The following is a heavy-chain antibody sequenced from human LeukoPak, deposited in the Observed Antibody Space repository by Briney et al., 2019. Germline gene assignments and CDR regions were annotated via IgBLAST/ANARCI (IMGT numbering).Heavy chain of an antibody. CDR3: ASHEVRYFVWFTQRAKASRGPMRD. CDR1: GGSISSYY. CDR2: IYYSGST. J-gene: IGHJ4*02. D-gene: IGHD3-9*01. V-gene: IGHV4-59*08. Sequence: SETLSLTCTVSGGSISSYYWSWIRQPPGKGLEWSGYIYYSGSTNYNPSLKSRVTISVETSKNKFSLKLSSVPATDTAVYYCASHEVRYFVWFTQRAKASRGPMRDWGQGTLVTVSS.